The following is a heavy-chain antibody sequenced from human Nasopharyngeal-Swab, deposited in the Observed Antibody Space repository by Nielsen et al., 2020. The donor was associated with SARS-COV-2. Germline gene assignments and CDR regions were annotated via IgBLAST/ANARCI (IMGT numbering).Heavy chain of an antibody. CDR3: AKEGGPTTIVVVIPYYFDY. J-gene: IGHJ4*02. Sequence: GESLKISCAASGFTFDDYAMSWVRQAPGKGLEWVSGISGSGGSTYYADSVKGRFTISRDNSKNTLYLQMNSLRAEDTAVYYCAKEGGPTTIVVVIPYYFDYWGQGTLVTVSS. CDR2: ISGSGGST. CDR1: GFTFDDYA. D-gene: IGHD3-22*01. V-gene: IGHV3-23*01.